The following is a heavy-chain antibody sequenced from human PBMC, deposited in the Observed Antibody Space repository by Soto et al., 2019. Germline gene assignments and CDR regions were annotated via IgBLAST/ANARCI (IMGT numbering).Heavy chain of an antibody. D-gene: IGHD6-25*01. J-gene: IGHJ4*02. Sequence: QMQLVQSGPEVKKPGTSVKVSCKASGFTFTSSAVQWVRQARGQRLEWIGWIVVGSGNTNYAQKFQERVTITRDMSTSPADKERGSAKYDCAAEYYCADRGSGAGWGGNYWGQGTLVTVSS. CDR1: GFTFTSSA. CDR2: IVVGSGNT. CDR3: ADRGSGAGWGGNY. V-gene: IGHV1-58*01.